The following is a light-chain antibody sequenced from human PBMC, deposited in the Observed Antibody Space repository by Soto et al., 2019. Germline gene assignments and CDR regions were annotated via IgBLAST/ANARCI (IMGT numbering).Light chain of an antibody. Sequence: TVLTQSPTTLSLSPGERGTLSCRARQSVSRFLAWYQQKPGQAPRLLIYDASNRATGIPARFSGSGSGTDFTLTISSLEPEDFAVYYCQQRGNWPPITFGQGTRLDIK. V-gene: IGKV3-11*01. CDR2: DAS. J-gene: IGKJ5*01. CDR3: QQRGNWPPIT. CDR1: QSVSRF.